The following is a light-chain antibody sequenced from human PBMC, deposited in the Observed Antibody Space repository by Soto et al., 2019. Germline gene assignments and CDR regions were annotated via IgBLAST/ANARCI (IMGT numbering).Light chain of an antibody. CDR1: QGVSRF. CDR3: QQRSSWPLT. CDR2: DAS. Sequence: EIVLTQSPATLSLSPGERAALSCRASQGVSRFLAWYQQKPGQAPRLLIYDASNRATGIPARFSGSGSGTDFTLAISNLEPEDFAVYYCQQRSSWPLTFGGGTKVEIK. J-gene: IGKJ4*01. V-gene: IGKV3-11*01.